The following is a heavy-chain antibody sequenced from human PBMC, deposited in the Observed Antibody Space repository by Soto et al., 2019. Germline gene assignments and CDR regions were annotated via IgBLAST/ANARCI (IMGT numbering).Heavy chain of an antibody. CDR3: VKQDGYSYAFDI. CDR2: ISSNGGST. CDR1: GFTFSSYA. D-gene: IGHD5-18*01. V-gene: IGHV3-64D*06. Sequence: EVQLVESGGGLVQPGGSLRLSCSASGFTFSSYAMRWVRQAPGKGLEYVSAISSNGGSTYYADSVKGRFTISRDNSKNTLYLQMSSLRAEDTAVYYCVKQDGYSYAFDIWGQGTMVTVSS. J-gene: IGHJ3*02.